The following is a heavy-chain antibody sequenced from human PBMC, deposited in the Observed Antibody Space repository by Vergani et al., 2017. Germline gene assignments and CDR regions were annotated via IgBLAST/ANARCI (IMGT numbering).Heavy chain of an antibody. V-gene: IGHV1-24*01. J-gene: IGHJ4*02. CDR3: ARGSGTMIVVVYDY. CDR1: GGTFSSYA. D-gene: IGHD3-22*01. Sequence: QVQLVQSGAEVKKPGSSVKVSCKASGGTFSSYAISWVRQAPGKGLEWMGGFDPEDGETIYAQKFQGRVTMTEDTSTDTAYMELSSLRSEDTAVYYCARGSGTMIVVVYDYWGQGTLVTVSS. CDR2: FDPEDGET.